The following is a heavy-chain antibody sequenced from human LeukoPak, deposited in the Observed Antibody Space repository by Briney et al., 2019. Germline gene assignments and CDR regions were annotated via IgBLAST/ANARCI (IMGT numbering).Heavy chain of an antibody. V-gene: IGHV4-39*01. D-gene: IGHD5-18*01. J-gene: IGHJ3*02. CDR1: GGSISSSSYY. CDR2: IYYSGST. CDR3: ASASSSGIQLSLDTPNI. Sequence: SETLSLTCTVSGGSISSSSYYWGWIRQPPGKGLEWIGSIYYSGSTYYNPSLKSRVTISVDTSKNQFSLKLSSVTAADTAVYYCASASSSGIQLSLDTPNIWGQGTMVTVSS.